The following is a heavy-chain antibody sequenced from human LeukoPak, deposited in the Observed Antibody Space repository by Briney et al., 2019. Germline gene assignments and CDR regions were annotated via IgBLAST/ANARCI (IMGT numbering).Heavy chain of an antibody. CDR3: ARQIRYTYDPNWFHP. Sequence: SETLSLTCSVSGDSIAAPSYYWAWIRQPPGKGLEWIASTYYSGNTNYDPSLQSRVTISVDTSKNQFSLSLSSVTAADTAVYYCARQIRYTYDPNWFHPWGQGTLVTVSS. D-gene: IGHD5-12*01. CDR1: GDSIAAPSYY. V-gene: IGHV4-39*01. CDR2: TYYSGNT. J-gene: IGHJ5*02.